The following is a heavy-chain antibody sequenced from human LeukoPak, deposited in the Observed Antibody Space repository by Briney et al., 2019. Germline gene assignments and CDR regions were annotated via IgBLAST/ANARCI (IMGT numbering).Heavy chain of an antibody. CDR2: VYYSGST. J-gene: IGHJ4*02. CDR1: GGSINRYY. V-gene: IGHV4-59*08. CDR3: ARHCGSTSCYGTPIFDY. Sequence: PSETLSVTCTVSGGSINRYYWSWIRQPPGKGLEWIGYVYYSGSTSYNPSLRGRVTTSVETSKNQFFLKLSSVTAADTAIYYCARHCGSTSCYGTPIFDYWGQGTLVTVSS. D-gene: IGHD2-2*01.